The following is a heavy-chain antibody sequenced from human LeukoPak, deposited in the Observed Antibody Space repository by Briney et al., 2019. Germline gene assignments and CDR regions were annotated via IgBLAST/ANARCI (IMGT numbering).Heavy chain of an antibody. D-gene: IGHD2-15*01. J-gene: IGHJ4*02. CDR1: GYTFTGYY. CDR3: ARACSGGSCHDY. V-gene: IGHV1-2*02. Sequence: ASVKVSCKASGYTFTGYYMHWVRQAPGQGLEWMGWINPNSGGTNYAQKFQGRVTMTRDTSTSTVYMELSSLRSEDTAVYYCARACSGGSCHDYWGQGTLVTVSS. CDR2: INPNSGGT.